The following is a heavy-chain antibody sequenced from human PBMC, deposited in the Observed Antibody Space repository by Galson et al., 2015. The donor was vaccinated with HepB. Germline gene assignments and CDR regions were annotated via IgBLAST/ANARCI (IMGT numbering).Heavy chain of an antibody. CDR1: GFTFSSYS. V-gene: IGHV3-48*01. J-gene: IGHJ4*02. CDR3: ARGLGYSSSWEWGY. Sequence: SLRLSCAASGFTFSSYSMNWVRQAPGKGPEWVSYISSSSSTIYYADSVKGRFTISRDNAKNSLYLQMNSLRAEDTAVYYCARGLGYSSSWEWGYWGQGTLVTVSS. CDR2: ISSSSSTI. D-gene: IGHD6-13*01.